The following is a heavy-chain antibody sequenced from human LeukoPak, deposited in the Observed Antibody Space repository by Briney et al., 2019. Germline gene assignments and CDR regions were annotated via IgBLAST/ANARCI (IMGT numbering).Heavy chain of an antibody. Sequence: NPSETLYLTFAVYGGSFSGYYWSWIGQLPGKGGEWTGEINHSGSTNYNPSLKRRVTISVDTSKNQFSLKLSSMTAADTAVYYCARWEGGSYYDFDYWGQGTLVTVSS. D-gene: IGHD1-26*01. CDR3: ARWEGGSYYDFDY. J-gene: IGHJ4*02. V-gene: IGHV4-34*01. CDR1: GGSFSGYY. CDR2: INHSGST.